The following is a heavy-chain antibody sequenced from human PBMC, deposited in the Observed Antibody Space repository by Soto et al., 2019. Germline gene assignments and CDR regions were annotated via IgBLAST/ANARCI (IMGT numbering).Heavy chain of an antibody. CDR2: IYWDDDK. V-gene: IGHV2-5*02. CDR1: GFSLSTSGVG. D-gene: IGHD3-10*01. Sequence: QITLKESGPTLVKPTQTLTLTCTFSGFSLSTSGVGVGWIRQPPGKALEWLALIYWDDDKRYSPSLKSRLTITKDTPKSQVVLTMTNMDPVDTATYYCAHNRLGSGSYSWYFDLWGRGTLVTVSS. CDR3: AHNRLGSGSYSWYFDL. J-gene: IGHJ2*01.